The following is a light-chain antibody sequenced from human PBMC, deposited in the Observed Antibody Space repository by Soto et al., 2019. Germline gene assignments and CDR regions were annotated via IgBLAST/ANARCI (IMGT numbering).Light chain of an antibody. CDR2: GAS. Sequence: EIVLTQSPGTLSLSPGERATLSCRASQIVSSSYLTWYQQNPGQAPWLLIYGASSRATGIPDRFSGSGSGTDFTLTISRLEPEDFAVYYCQQYGSSAFTFGGGTKVEIK. V-gene: IGKV3-20*01. CDR3: QQYGSSAFT. CDR1: QIVSSSY. J-gene: IGKJ4*01.